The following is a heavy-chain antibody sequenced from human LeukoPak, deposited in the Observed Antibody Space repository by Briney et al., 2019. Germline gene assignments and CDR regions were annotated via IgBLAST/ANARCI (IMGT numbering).Heavy chain of an antibody. CDR3: ARDQWLDY. D-gene: IGHD5-24*01. V-gene: IGHV3-48*01. Sequence: GGSLRLSCAASGFTFSGYIMNWVRQAPGKGLEWVSFIGTSGNTMYYADSVKGRFTVSRDNAKNALYLQMNSLTAEDTAVYYCARDQWLDYWGQGTLVTVSS. CDR1: GFTFSGYI. CDR2: IGTSGNTM. J-gene: IGHJ4*02.